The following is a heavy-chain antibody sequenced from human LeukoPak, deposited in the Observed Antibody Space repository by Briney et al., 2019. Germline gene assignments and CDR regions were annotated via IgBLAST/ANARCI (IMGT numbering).Heavy chain of an antibody. CDR1: GFTFSDYY. Sequence: TGGSLRLSCAASGFTFSDYYMSWIRQAPGKGLEWVSYISSSGSTIYYADSVKGRFTISRDNAKNSLYLQMNSLRAEDTAVYYCASLPRGSGWFSYYYYGMDVWGQGTTATVSS. CDR3: ASLPRGSGWFSYYYYGMDV. J-gene: IGHJ6*02. D-gene: IGHD6-19*01. CDR2: ISSSGSTI. V-gene: IGHV3-11*01.